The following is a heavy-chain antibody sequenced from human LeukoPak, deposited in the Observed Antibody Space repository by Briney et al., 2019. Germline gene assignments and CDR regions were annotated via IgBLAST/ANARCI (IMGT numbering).Heavy chain of an antibody. V-gene: IGHV4-34*01. D-gene: IGHD5-18*01. Sequence: SETLSLICAVYGGSFSGYYWSWIRQPPGKGLEWIGEINHSGSTNYNPSLKSRVTISVDTSKYQFSLKLSSVTAADTAVYYCARGRPGSPGVQLWSWCGLSYFDYWGQGTLVTVSS. CDR1: GGSFSGYY. CDR2: INHSGST. J-gene: IGHJ4*02. CDR3: ARGRPGSPGVQLWSWCGLSYFDY.